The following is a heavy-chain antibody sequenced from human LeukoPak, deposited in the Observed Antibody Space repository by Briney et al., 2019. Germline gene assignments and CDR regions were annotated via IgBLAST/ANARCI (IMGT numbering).Heavy chain of an antibody. CDR3: ARQPNPSKYWFDP. J-gene: IGHJ5*02. Sequence: ASVKVSCKASGYTFTDYYMHWVRQAPGQGLEWMGGIIPIFGTANYAQKFQGRVTITADESTSTAYMELSSLRSEDTAVYYCARQPNPSKYWFDPWGQGTLVTVSS. V-gene: IGHV1-69*13. CDR2: IIPIFGTA. CDR1: GYTFTDYY.